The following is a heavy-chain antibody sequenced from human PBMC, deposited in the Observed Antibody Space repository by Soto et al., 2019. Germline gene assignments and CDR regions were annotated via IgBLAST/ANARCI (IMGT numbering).Heavy chain of an antibody. J-gene: IGHJ6*02. V-gene: IGHV3-21*01. CDR1: GFTFSSYS. CDR2: IGSSSSYI. Sequence: PGGSLRLSCAASGFTFSSYSMNWVRQAPGKGLEWVSSIGSSSSYIYYADSVKGRFTISRDNAKNSLYLQMNSLRAEDTAVYYCARDDGYGDYLPVGVYYYGMDVWGQGTTVTVSS. CDR3: ARDDGYGDYLPVGVYYYGMDV. D-gene: IGHD4-17*01.